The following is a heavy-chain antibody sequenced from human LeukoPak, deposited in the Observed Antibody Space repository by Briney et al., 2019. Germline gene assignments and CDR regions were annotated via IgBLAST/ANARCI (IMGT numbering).Heavy chain of an antibody. V-gene: IGHV3-21*01. CDR2: IRTSSSYI. Sequence: GGSLRLSCAASGFTFSSYSMNWVRQAPGKGLEWVSSIRTSSSYIYYAGSVKGRFTISRDNTKNSLYLQMNSLRAEDTAVYYCARCLEGGDILTGSGYGGQGTLVTVSS. J-gene: IGHJ4*02. CDR3: ARCLEGGDILTGSGY. CDR1: GFTFSSYS. D-gene: IGHD3-9*01.